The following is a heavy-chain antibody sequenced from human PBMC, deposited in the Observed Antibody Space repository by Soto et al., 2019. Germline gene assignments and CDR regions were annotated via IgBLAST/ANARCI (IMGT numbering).Heavy chain of an antibody. CDR3: ARDVGVVNGDYHYGMDV. D-gene: IGHD3-3*01. Sequence: GSLRLSCAASGFTFSSYGMHWVRQAPGKGLEWVAVIWYDGSSVYHADSVRGRFTISRDNFKNTLYLQMNCLRAEDTAVYYCARDVGVVNGDYHYGMDVWGQGTTVTVSS. J-gene: IGHJ6*02. CDR1: GFTFSSYG. V-gene: IGHV3-33*08. CDR2: IWYDGSSV.